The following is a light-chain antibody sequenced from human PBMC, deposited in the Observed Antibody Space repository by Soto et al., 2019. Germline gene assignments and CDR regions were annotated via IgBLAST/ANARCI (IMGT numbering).Light chain of an antibody. CDR3: QQYNKWPLT. J-gene: IGKJ4*01. CDR2: GAS. Sequence: EIVMTQSPATLSVSPGERATLSCRASQSVSSNLAWYQQKPGQAPRLLIYGASTRATGIPARLSGSGSGTDFALTISSLQSEDFAVYYCQQYNKWPLTLGGGTKVEIK. CDR1: QSVSSN. V-gene: IGKV3-15*01.